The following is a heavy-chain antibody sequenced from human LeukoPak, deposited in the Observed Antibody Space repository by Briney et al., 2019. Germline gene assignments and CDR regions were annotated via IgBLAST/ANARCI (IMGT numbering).Heavy chain of an antibody. Sequence: GGSLRLSCVASGFTFSDFDMNWVRQAPGKGLEWVSSISTSGSNTYYADSVKGRFTISRDNSKNTLYLQMNSLRAEDMAVYYCAKGSLDYYYGMDVWGQGTTVTVSS. CDR2: ISTSGSNT. CDR1: GFTFSDFD. V-gene: IGHV3-23*01. CDR3: AKGSLDYYYGMDV. J-gene: IGHJ6*02.